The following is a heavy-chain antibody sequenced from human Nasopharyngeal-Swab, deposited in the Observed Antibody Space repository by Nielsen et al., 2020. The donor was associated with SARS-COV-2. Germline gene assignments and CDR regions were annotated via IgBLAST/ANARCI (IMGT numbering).Heavy chain of an antibody. J-gene: IGHJ6*02. V-gene: IGHV1-3*01. CDR2: INAGNGNT. CDR1: GYTFTSYA. CDR3: ARDDYYYYGMDV. Sequence: ASVKVSCKASGYTFTSYAMHWVRQAPGQRLEWMGWINAGNGNTKYSQKFQGRVTITRDTSASTAYMELSSLRSEDTAVCYCARDDYYYYGMDVWGQGATVTVSS.